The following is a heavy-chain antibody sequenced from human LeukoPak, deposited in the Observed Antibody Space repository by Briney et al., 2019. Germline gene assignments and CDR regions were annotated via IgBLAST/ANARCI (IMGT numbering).Heavy chain of an antibody. Sequence: SVKVSCKASGGTFSSYAISWVRQAPGQGLEWMGRIIPILGIANYAQKFQGRVTITADKSTSTAYMELSSLRSEDTAVYYCARFKSTYYDFWSGYYPFDYWGQGTLVTVSS. CDR2: IIPILGIA. J-gene: IGHJ4*02. CDR1: GGTFSSYA. V-gene: IGHV1-69*04. D-gene: IGHD3-3*01. CDR3: ARFKSTYYDFWSGYYPFDY.